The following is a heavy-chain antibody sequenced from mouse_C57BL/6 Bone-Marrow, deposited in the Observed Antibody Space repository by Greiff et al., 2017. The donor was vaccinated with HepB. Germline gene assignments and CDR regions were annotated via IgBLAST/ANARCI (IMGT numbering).Heavy chain of an antibody. CDR2: ISSGGSYT. CDR3: ARPAYYSTLFDY. Sequence: EVKVVESGGDLVKPGGSLKLSCAASGFTFSSYGMSWVRQTPDKRLEWVATISSGGSYTYYPDSVKGRFTISRDNAKNTLYLQMSSLKSEDTAMYYCARPAYYSTLFDYWGQGTTLTVSS. J-gene: IGHJ2*01. CDR1: GFTFSSYG. D-gene: IGHD2-5*01. V-gene: IGHV5-6*01.